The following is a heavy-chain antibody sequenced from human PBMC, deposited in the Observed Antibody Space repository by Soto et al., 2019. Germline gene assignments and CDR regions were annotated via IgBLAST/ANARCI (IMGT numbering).Heavy chain of an antibody. CDR3: AKDPRGYSASYGGPNWFHP. CDR2: VSGSGDST. CDR1: GFTFSSYA. Sequence: EVQLLESGGGLVQPGGSLRLSCAASGFTFSSYAMSWVRQAPGKGLEWVSGVSGSGDSTYYADSVKGRFTISRDNSKNTLYLQMNSLRAEDTAVYYCAKDPRGYSASYGGPNWFHPWGQGTLVAVSS. D-gene: IGHD1-26*01. J-gene: IGHJ5*02. V-gene: IGHV3-23*01.